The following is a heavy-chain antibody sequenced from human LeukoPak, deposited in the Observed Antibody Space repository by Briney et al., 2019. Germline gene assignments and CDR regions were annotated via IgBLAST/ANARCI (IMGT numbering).Heavy chain of an antibody. Sequence: SETLSLTCTVSGYSISSGYDWGWIRQPPGKGLEWIGSIYYRRTIYYNPSLKSRVTISIDTSKNQFSLRLSSMTAADTAVYYCARGGGYSYGCFDYWGQGTLVTVSS. CDR1: GYSISSGYD. D-gene: IGHD5-18*01. J-gene: IGHJ4*02. CDR2: IYYRRTI. V-gene: IGHV4-38-2*02. CDR3: ARGGGYSYGCFDY.